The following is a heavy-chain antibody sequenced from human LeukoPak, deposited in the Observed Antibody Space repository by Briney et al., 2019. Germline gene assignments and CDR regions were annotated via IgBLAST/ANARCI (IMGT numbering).Heavy chain of an antibody. CDR3: ARSFGASQQYSSSWYYYYMDV. D-gene: IGHD6-13*01. J-gene: IGHJ6*03. CDR1: GYTFSSYY. Sequence: ASVKVSCKASGYTFSSYYMHWVRQAPGQGLEWMGIINPSAGSTSYAQKFQGRVTMTRDMSTSTVYMEVSSLRSEDTAVYYCARSFGASQQYSSSWYYYYMDVWGKGTTVTVSS. V-gene: IGHV1-46*01. CDR2: INPSAGST.